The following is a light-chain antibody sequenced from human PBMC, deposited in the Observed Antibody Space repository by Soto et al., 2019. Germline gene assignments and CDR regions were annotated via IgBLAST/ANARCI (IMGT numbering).Light chain of an antibody. J-gene: IGKJ2*01. CDR1: QGIARW. V-gene: IGKV1-5*01. Sequence: DIQMTQSPSTLSASVGDRVTITCRASQGIARWLAWYQQKPGKAPKLLIYDVSTLESGVPSRFSGSGSGTEFTLTISSLQPDDCATYYFQQYNSYSYTFGQGTKLEIK. CDR3: QQYNSYSYT. CDR2: DVS.